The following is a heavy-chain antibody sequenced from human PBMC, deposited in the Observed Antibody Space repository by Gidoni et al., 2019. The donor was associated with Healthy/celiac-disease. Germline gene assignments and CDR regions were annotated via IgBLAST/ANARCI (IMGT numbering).Heavy chain of an antibody. CDR3: AREGYSGYDYLYGMDV. J-gene: IGHJ6*02. Sequence: EVQLVESGGGLVQPGGSLRPSCAASGFTFSSYSMNWVRQAPGKGLEWVSNISRSRSTINYADSVKGRFTISRDNAKNSLYLQMNSLRDEDAAVYYCAREGYSGYDYLYGMDVWGQGTTVTVSS. CDR1: GFTFSSYS. V-gene: IGHV3-48*02. CDR2: ISRSRSTI. D-gene: IGHD5-12*01.